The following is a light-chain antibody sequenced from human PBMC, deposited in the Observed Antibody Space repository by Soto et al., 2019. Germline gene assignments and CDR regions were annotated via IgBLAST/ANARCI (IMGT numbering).Light chain of an antibody. Sequence: EIVMTQSPATLSVSPGERATLSCRASQSVSSDLAWYQHKPGQAPRLLIYGASTRATGIPVRFSGSGSGTDFTLTISSLQSEDFAVYYCQHYNNRPLTFXGWTKVDIK. J-gene: IGKJ4*01. CDR1: QSVSSD. CDR3: QHYNNRPLT. V-gene: IGKV3-15*01. CDR2: GAS.